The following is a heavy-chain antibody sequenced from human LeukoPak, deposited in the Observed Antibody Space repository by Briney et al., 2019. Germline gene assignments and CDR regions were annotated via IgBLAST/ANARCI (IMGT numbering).Heavy chain of an antibody. CDR3: ARVDLWFGELTTRGSRVFDI. Sequence: GASVTVSCKASGYTFTTYGINWVRQAPGKGLEWMGWITAYNGHTNYAQKLQGRVTITTDTSTSTAYMELRSLRSDDTAVYYCARVDLWFGELTTRGSRVFDIWGQGTMVTVSS. J-gene: IGHJ3*02. CDR2: ITAYNGHT. V-gene: IGHV1-18*01. D-gene: IGHD3-10*01. CDR1: GYTFTTYG.